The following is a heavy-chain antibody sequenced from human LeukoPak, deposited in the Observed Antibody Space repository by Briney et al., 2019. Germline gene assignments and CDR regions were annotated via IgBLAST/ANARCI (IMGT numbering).Heavy chain of an antibody. Sequence: ASVKVSCKASGYIFTSYGISWVRQAPGQGLEWMGWISAYNGNTNYAQKLQGRVTMTTDTSTSTAYMELRSLRSDDTAVYYCARFLLGYDYGDFWGQGTLVTVSS. D-gene: IGHD2-2*01. CDR2: ISAYNGNT. CDR3: ARFLLGYDYGDF. CDR1: GYIFTSYG. J-gene: IGHJ4*02. V-gene: IGHV1-18*01.